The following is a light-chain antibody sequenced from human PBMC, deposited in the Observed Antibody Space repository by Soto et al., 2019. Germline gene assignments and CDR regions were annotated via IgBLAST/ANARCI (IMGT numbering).Light chain of an antibody. CDR2: DVS. CDR1: SSDVGGYNY. V-gene: IGLV2-14*01. J-gene: IGLJ1*01. Sequence: QSALTQPAYVSGSPGQSITISCTGTSSDVGGYNYVYWYQQHPGKAPKLMIYDVSNRPSGVSNRFSGSKSGNTASLTISGLQAEDEADYYCSSYTSSSTLLYVFGTGTKVTVL. CDR3: SSYTSSSTLLYV.